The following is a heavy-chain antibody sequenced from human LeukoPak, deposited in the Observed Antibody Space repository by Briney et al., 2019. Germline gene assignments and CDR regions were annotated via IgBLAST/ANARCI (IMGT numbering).Heavy chain of an antibody. CDR3: ARAAGGSYYYYMDV. CDR1: GYTFTSYG. Sequence: GASVKVSCKASGYTFTSYGISWVRQAPGQGLEWMGWISAYNGSTNYAQKLQGRVTMTTDTSTSTAYMELRSLRSDDTAVYYCARAAGGSYYYYMDVWGKGTTVTVSS. V-gene: IGHV1-18*01. D-gene: IGHD3-16*01. J-gene: IGHJ6*03. CDR2: ISAYNGST.